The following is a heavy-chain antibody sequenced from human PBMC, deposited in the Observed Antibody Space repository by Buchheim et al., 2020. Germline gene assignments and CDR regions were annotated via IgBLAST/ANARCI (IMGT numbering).Heavy chain of an antibody. D-gene: IGHD2-8*01. CDR3: ARKTNWPSDGYMDV. Sequence: QVQLQESGPGQVKPSGTLSLTCAVSGDSITSRHWWIWVRQTPAKGLEWIGEIKSGGTRNVNPSLKSRLIISMDTSNSQFSLTLTSVTAADTAVYFCARKTNWPSDGYMDVWGRGTT. CDR1: GDSITSRHW. CDR2: IKSGGTR. V-gene: IGHV4-4*02. J-gene: IGHJ6*03.